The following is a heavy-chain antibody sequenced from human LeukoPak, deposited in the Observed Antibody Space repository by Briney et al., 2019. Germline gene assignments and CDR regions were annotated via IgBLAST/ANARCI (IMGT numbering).Heavy chain of an antibody. CDR1: GGSVSNSLYY. Sequence: SETLSLTCTVSGGSVSNSLYYWSWIRQPPGKGLEWIGYIYYNGDTNYNPSLKSRVIISIDTSSNQFSLRLNPMTAADTAVYYCARVLRAASWRSYDYWGQGSLVTVSS. CDR3: ARVLRAASWRSYDY. J-gene: IGHJ4*02. V-gene: IGHV4-61*01. D-gene: IGHD5-18*01. CDR2: IYYNGDT.